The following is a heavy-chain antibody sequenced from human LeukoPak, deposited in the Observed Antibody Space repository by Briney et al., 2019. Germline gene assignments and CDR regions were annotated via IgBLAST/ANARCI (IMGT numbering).Heavy chain of an antibody. D-gene: IGHD3-22*01. J-gene: IGHJ4*02. CDR1: GFTFSSYE. V-gene: IGHV3-48*03. CDR3: AREGSNSGFFD. CDR2: ISSSGSNI. Sequence: GGSLRLSCAASGFTFSSYEMNWVRQAPGEGLELVSYISSSGSNINYADSVKGRFTISRDNAKNSLYLQMNSRRADDTAIYYCAREGSNSGFFDWGQGTPVTVSS.